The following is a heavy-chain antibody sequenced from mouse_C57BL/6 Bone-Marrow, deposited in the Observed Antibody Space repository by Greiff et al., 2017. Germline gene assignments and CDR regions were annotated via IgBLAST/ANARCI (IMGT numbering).Heavy chain of an antibody. CDR3: TRRGVKGYFDY. CDR1: GFTFSDAW. V-gene: IGHV6-6*01. Sequence: EVMLVESGGGLVQPGGSMKLSCAASGFTFSDAWMDWVRQSPEKGLEWVAEIRNKANNHATYYAESVKGRFTISRDDSKSSVYLQMNSLRAEDTGIYYCTRRGVKGYFDYWGQGTTLTVSS. D-gene: IGHD2-2*01. J-gene: IGHJ2*01. CDR2: IRNKANNHAT.